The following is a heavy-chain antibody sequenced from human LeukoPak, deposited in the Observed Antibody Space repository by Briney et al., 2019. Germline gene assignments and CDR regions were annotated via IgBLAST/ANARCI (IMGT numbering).Heavy chain of an antibody. D-gene: IGHD6-19*01. V-gene: IGHV3-7*01. CDR1: GFTFSSYW. CDR3: ARDVWTGVAVSDY. Sequence: GGSLRLSCVASGFTFSSYWMTWVRQAPGKGLEWLANIKEDGSIQYYLNSVRGRFTISRDNAKTSVYLQLNSLRADDTAVYYCARDVWTGVAVSDYWGQGTLVTVSS. CDR2: IKEDGSIQ. J-gene: IGHJ4*02.